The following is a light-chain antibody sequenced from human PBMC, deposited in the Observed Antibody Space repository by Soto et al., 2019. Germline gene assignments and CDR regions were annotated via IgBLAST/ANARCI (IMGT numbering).Light chain of an antibody. CDR3: SSYTTSTTRI. V-gene: IGLV2-14*01. CDR1: SGDVGAYNY. Sequence: QSALTQPASVSGSPGQSITISCTGSSGDVGAYNYVSWYHQHPGKVPKLMIYDVSHRPSGVSNRFSGSKSGNTASLTISGLQTKDQADYYCSSYTTSTTRIFGTGTKLTVL. CDR2: DVS. J-gene: IGLJ1*01.